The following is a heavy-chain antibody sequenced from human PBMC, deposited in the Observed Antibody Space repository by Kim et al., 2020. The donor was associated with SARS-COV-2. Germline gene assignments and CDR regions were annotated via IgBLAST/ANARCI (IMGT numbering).Heavy chain of an antibody. CDR3: AWGIVVVTAKYAFDF. Sequence: GGSLRLSCAASGFTVSSNYMTWVRQAPGKGLEWVSVIFTGGTTYYADSAKGRFTISRNNSKNTLYLQMNSLRAEDTAVYYCAWGIVVVTAKYAFDFWGQGTMVTVSS. CDR1: GFTVSSNY. CDR2: IFTGGTT. D-gene: IGHD2-21*02. V-gene: IGHV3-53*01. J-gene: IGHJ3*01.